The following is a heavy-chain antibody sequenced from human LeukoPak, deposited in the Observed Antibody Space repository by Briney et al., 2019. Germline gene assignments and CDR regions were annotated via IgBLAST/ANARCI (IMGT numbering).Heavy chain of an antibody. CDR2: IYHSGST. J-gene: IGHJ4*02. CDR3: ARASSYYDFWSANFDY. CDR1: GYSLSSGYY. V-gene: IGHV4-38-2*02. Sequence: PSETLSLTCTVSGYSLSSGYYWGWIRQPPGKGLEWIGSIYHSGSTYYNPSLKSRVTISVDTSKNQFSLKLSSVTAADTAVYYCARASSYYDFWSANFDYWGQGTLVTVSS. D-gene: IGHD3-3*01.